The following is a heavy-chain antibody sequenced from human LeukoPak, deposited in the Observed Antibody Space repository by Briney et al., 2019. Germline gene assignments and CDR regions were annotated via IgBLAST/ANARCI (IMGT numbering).Heavy chain of an antibody. J-gene: IGHJ3*02. D-gene: IGHD3-3*01. CDR1: GGSISSSSYY. CDR3: ARHFDFPSAFDI. CDR2: VYYSGRT. V-gene: IGHV4-39*01. Sequence: SETLSLTCTVSGGSISSSSYYWGWIRQPPGKGLEWLETVYYSGRTYYSPSLKRRVTISVDTSKNQFSLKLNSVTAADTAVYYCARHFDFPSAFDIWGQGTMVTVSS.